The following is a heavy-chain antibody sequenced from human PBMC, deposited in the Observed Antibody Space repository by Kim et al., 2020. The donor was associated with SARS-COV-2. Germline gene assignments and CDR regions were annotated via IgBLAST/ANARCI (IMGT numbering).Heavy chain of an antibody. D-gene: IGHD3-22*01. Sequence: SVKVSCKASGFTFTSSVVQWVRQARGQRLEWIGWIVVGSGNTNYAQKFQERVTITRDMSTSTAYMELSSLRYEDTAVYYCAAQYYYDSSGYYNWFDPWGQGTLVTVSS. CDR3: AAQYYYDSSGYYNWFDP. CDR2: IVVGSGNT. V-gene: IGHV1-58*01. CDR1: GFTFTSSV. J-gene: IGHJ5*02.